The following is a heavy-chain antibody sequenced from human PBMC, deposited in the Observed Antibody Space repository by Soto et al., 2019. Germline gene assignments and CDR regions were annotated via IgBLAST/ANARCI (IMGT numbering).Heavy chain of an antibody. V-gene: IGHV1-18*01. D-gene: IGHD6-19*01. J-gene: IGHJ4*02. CDR3: ARDRLIAVTGLLHY. Sequence: QVQLVQSGAEVKKPGASVKVSCKTSGYPFTSYGINWVRQAPGQGPEWMGWISAYNGKTSYTQKFQGRVTMTTDTSTSTAYMELGSLRSDDTAVYYCARDRLIAVTGLLHYWGQGTPVTVSS. CDR2: ISAYNGKT. CDR1: GYPFTSYG.